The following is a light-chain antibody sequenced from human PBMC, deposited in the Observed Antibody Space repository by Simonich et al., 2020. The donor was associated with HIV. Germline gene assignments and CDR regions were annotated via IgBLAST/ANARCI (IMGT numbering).Light chain of an antibody. V-gene: IGKV3-11*01. CDR2: DAS. CDR1: ESVSRY. CDR3: QLRSNWPPT. Sequence: EIVLTQSPATLSSSPGERATLSCRASESVSRYLAWYQQKPGQAPRLLIYDASNRATGIPARFSGSGSGTNFTLTISSLEPEDFAVYYCQLRSNWPPTFGQGTKVDIK. J-gene: IGKJ1*01.